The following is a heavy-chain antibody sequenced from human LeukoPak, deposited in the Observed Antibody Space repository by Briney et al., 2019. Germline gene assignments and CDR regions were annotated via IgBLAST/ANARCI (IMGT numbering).Heavy chain of an antibody. CDR1: GGSISSSSYY. J-gene: IGHJ5*02. Sequence: SETLSLTCTVSGGSISSSSYYWGWIRQPPGKGLEWIGSIYYSGSTYYNPSLKSRVTISVDTSKNQFSLKLSSVTAADTAVYYCARDRPTIFGVVKDNWFDPWGQGTLVTVSS. CDR2: IYYSGST. D-gene: IGHD3-3*01. V-gene: IGHV4-39*02. CDR3: ARDRPTIFGVVKDNWFDP.